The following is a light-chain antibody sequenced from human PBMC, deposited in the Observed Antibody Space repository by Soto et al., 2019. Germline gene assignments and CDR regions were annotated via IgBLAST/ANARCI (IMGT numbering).Light chain of an antibody. V-gene: IGKV1-5*01. CDR2: DAS. CDR1: QNIFTW. CDR3: QQYNTHS. Sequence: DIQMTQSPSTLSASVGDRVTITCRASQNIFTWLAWYQHKPGKAPKLLIYDASILESGVPSRFSGSGSGTLLTLTNTSLQSDVFASYYCQQYNTHSFGGGTKVEIK. J-gene: IGKJ4*01.